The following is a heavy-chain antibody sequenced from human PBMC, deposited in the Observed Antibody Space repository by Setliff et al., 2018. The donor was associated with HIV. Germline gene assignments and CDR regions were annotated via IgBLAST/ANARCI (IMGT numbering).Heavy chain of an antibody. Sequence: SLRLSCAASGFTFSSYAMSWVRQAPGKGLEWVSAITNSGVSTYYADSVKGRFTVSRDNSKNTLYLQMNSLRAEDTAVYYCARDRGGSYTPLDYWGQGTLVTVSS. D-gene: IGHD1-26*01. J-gene: IGHJ4*02. CDR2: ITNSGVST. CDR3: ARDRGGSYTPLDY. CDR1: GFTFSSYA. V-gene: IGHV3-23*01.